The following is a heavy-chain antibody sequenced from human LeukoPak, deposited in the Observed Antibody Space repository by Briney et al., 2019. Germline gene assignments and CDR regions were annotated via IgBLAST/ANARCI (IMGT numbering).Heavy chain of an antibody. CDR1: GYTFTSYD. D-gene: IGHD6-19*01. CDR2: MNPNSGNT. V-gene: IGHV1-8*01. CDR3: ARVTSGWYNWFDP. J-gene: IGHJ5*02. Sequence: ASVKVSCKASGYTFTSYDINWVRQATGQGLEWMGWMNPNSGNTGYAQKFQGRVNMTRNTSISTAYMELSSLRSEDTAVYYCARVTSGWYNWFDPWGQGTLVTVSS.